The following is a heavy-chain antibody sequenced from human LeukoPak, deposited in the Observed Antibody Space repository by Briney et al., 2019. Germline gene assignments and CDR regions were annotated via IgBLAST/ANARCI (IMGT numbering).Heavy chain of an antibody. CDR3: ARSSVNWFDP. D-gene: IGHD3-3*01. Sequence: GASLQISCKGSGYSFANYWIGWVRQMPGKGLEWMGIIYPGDSQTRYSPSFQGQVTISADKFISTAYLQWSSLQASDTAIYYRARSSVNWFDPWGQGTLVTVSS. CDR2: IYPGDSQT. V-gene: IGHV5-51*01. J-gene: IGHJ5*02. CDR1: GYSFANYW.